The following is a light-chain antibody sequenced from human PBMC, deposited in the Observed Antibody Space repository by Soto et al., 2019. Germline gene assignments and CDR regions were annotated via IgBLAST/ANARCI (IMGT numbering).Light chain of an antibody. CDR3: TSYTLPTTL. J-gene: IGLJ2*01. CDR1: GLGIYNY. V-gene: IGLV2-14*01. Sequence: QSALTQPPSVSGSPGQSITISCTGGLGIYNYVSWYQQHPGKVPRLLIYEVNNRPSGISDRFSGSKSGDTASLTISGLQAEDAADYYCTSYTLPTTLFGGGTKLTVL. CDR2: EVN.